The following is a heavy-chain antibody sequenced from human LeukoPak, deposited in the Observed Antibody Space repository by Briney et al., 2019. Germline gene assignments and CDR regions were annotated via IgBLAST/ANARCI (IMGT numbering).Heavy chain of an antibody. V-gene: IGHV1-69*04. Sequence: SVKVSCTSSGDTFNNYAFTWVRQAPGQGLEWMGRLIPILDITNYAQKFQGRVTIAADKSTITAYMELSSRRSEDTAVYYCATGIAVPATSYNDYYPLDVWGQGTTVTVSS. CDR2: LIPILDIT. D-gene: IGHD6-19*01. CDR1: GDTFNNYA. CDR3: ATGIAVPATSYNDYYPLDV. J-gene: IGHJ6*02.